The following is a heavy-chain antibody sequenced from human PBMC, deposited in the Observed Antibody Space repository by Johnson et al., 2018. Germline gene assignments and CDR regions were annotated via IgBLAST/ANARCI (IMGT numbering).Heavy chain of an antibody. CDR1: GGSITSSSYY. Sequence: QVQLQESGPGLVKPSATLSLTCPVSGGSITSSSYYWGWIRQPPGKGLGWIGRISYSGSTYYNLSLKSRVTISVDTSKNPFPLKLNSVTAADPAVYFCSRVGAVAGTWEYFHHWGQGTRVTVSS. D-gene: IGHD6-19*01. V-gene: IGHV4-39*07. CDR2: ISYSGST. J-gene: IGHJ1*01. CDR3: SRVGAVAGTWEYFHH.